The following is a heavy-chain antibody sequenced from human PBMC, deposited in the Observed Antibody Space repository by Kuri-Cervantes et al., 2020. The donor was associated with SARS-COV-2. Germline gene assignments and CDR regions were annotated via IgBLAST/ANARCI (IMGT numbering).Heavy chain of an antibody. J-gene: IGHJ6*03. D-gene: IGHD2-2*01. V-gene: IGHV3-48*01. Sequence: GGSLRLSCAASGFTFSSYSMNWVRQAPGKGLEWVSYISSSSSTIYYADSVKGRFTISRDNSKNTLYLQMNSLRAEDTAVYYCAKDRELGYCSSTSCRYYYYMDVWGKGTTVTVSS. CDR3: AKDRELGYCSSTSCRYYYYMDV. CDR2: ISSSSSTI. CDR1: GFTFSSYS.